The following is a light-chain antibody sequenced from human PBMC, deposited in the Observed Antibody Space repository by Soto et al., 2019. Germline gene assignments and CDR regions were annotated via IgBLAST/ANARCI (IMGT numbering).Light chain of an antibody. Sequence: QSVLTQPASVSGSPGQSITISCTGTSSDVGAYNYVSWYQQHPGKAPKLMIYDVTNRPSGVSSRFSGSTSGNTASLTISGLQAEDEADYYCISYTRSTTLVVFGGGTKVTVL. CDR2: DVT. CDR3: ISYTRSTTLVV. J-gene: IGLJ2*01. V-gene: IGLV2-14*01. CDR1: SSDVGAYNY.